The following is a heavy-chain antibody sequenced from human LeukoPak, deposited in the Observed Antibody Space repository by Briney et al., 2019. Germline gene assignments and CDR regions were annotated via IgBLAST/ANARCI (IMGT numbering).Heavy chain of an antibody. CDR3: ATGYSSGWYSY. CDR1: GYIFIDYE. Sequence: GASVKVSCKASGYIFIDYEINWVRQAPGQGLEWMGGIIPIFGTANYAQKFQGRVTITTDESTSTAYMELSSLRSEDTAVYYCATGYSSGWYSYWGQGTLVTVSS. V-gene: IGHV1-69*05. J-gene: IGHJ4*02. CDR2: IIPIFGTA. D-gene: IGHD6-19*01.